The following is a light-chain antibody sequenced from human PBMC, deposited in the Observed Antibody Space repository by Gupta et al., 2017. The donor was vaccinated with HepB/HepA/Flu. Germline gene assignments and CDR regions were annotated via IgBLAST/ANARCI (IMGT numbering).Light chain of an antibody. Sequence: DIVMTQSPDSLAVSLGERATINCKSSQSVLYSSNNKNYLAWYQQKPGQPPKVLIYWASTRESGVPDRFSGSGSETDFTLTISSLQAEDVASYYCQQYYSTPYTFGQGTKLEIK. J-gene: IGKJ2*01. CDR2: WAS. CDR1: QSVLYSSNNKNY. CDR3: QQYYSTPYT. V-gene: IGKV4-1*01.